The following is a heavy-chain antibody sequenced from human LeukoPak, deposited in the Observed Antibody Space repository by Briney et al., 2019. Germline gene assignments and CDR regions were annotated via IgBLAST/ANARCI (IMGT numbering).Heavy chain of an antibody. V-gene: IGHV1-2*02. CDR1: GYTFTDDY. D-gene: IGHD3-3*01. Sequence: ASLKVSCKASGYTFTDDYIHWVRQAPGQGLEWMGWINVNSGGTNYAQKFYARVTMTRDTSISTAYMELSSLRSEDTAVYYCARLRFGAFDIWGQGTMVTVSS. CDR3: ARLRFGAFDI. CDR2: INVNSGGT. J-gene: IGHJ3*02.